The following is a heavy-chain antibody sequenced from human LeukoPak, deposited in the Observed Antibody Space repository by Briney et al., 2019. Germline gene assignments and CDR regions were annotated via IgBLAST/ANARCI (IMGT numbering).Heavy chain of an antibody. CDR2: IRYDGSNK. Sequence: GGSLRLSCAASGFTFSSYGMHWVRQAPGKGLEWVAFIRYDGSNKYYADSVKGRFTISRDNSKNTLYLQMNSLRAEDTAVYYCAKDFEDYDILTGYYDYWGQGTLVTVSS. CDR1: GFTFSSYG. CDR3: AKDFEDYDILTGYYDY. D-gene: IGHD3-9*01. J-gene: IGHJ4*02. V-gene: IGHV3-30*02.